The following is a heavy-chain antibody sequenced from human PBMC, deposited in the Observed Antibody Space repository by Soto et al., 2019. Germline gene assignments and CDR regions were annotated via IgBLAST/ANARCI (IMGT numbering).Heavy chain of an antibody. CDR1: GYTFNTYG. D-gene: IGHD2-15*01. V-gene: IGHV1-3*01. J-gene: IGHJ4*02. Sequence: ASVKVSCKASGYTFNTYGISWVRQAPGQGLEWMGWINVGNGNTGYSRKFQGRVTNARDMSASTAYIEVTSLTSEDTAIYYCAREGAHYTPLDHWGQGTLVTVSS. CDR2: INVGNGNT. CDR3: AREGAHYTPLDH.